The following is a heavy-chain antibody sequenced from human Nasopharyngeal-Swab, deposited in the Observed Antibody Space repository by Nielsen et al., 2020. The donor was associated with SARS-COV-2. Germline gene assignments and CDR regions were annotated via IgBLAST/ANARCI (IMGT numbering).Heavy chain of an antibody. CDR3: ARKTNFYGSRGDVRDDY. CDR2: IFSNDEK. V-gene: IGHV2-26*01. D-gene: IGHD3-10*01. Sequence: SGPTLVKPTETLTLTCTVSGFSLSNARMGVSWIRQPPGKALEWLAHIFSNDEKSYSASLKSRLTISKDTSKSQVVLTVTNMDPVDTATYYCARKTNFYGSRGDVRDDYWGQGTLVTVSS. J-gene: IGHJ4*02. CDR1: GFSLSNARMG.